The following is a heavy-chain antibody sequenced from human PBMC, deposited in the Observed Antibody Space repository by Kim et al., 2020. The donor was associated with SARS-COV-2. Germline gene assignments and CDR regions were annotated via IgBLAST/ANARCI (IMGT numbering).Heavy chain of an antibody. D-gene: IGHD3-9*01. J-gene: IGHJ4*02. CDR1: RFTFRSYA. CDR2: ISDSGGST. Sequence: GGSLRLSCAASRFTFRSYAMSWVRQAPGKGLEWVSAISDSGGSTYHADSVKGRFTISRDNSKNTLYLQMNSLRAEDTAVYYCAKAGHFDWLFHTDHTYPDNHCDYWGQGTLVTVSS. CDR3: AKAGHFDWLFHTDHTYPDNHCDY. V-gene: IGHV3-23*01.